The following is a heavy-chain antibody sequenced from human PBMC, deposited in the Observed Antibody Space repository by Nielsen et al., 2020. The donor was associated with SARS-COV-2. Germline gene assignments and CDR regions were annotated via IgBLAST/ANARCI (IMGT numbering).Heavy chain of an antibody. Sequence: SETLSLTCTVSGGSISSGGYYWSWIRQHPGKGLEWIGYIYYSGSTYYNPSLKSRVTISVDTSKNQFSLKLSSVTAADTAVYYCARVVSSKNTREHYYYGMDVWGQGTTVTVSS. J-gene: IGHJ6*02. V-gene: IGHV4-31*03. CDR2: IYYSGST. CDR1: GGSISSGGYY. CDR3: ARVVSSKNTREHYYYGMDV. D-gene: IGHD1-26*01.